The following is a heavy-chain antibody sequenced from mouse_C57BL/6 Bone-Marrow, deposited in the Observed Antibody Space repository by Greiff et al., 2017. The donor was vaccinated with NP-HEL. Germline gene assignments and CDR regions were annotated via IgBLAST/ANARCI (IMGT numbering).Heavy chain of an antibody. J-gene: IGHJ1*03. D-gene: IGHD1-1*01. CDR1: GYTFTSYW. Sequence: VQLQQSGAELVRPGSSVKLSCKASGYTFTSYWMHWVKQRPIQGLEWIGNIDPSDSETHYNQKFKDKATLTVDKSSSTAYMQLSSLTSEDSAVYYCARKGLLRSFWYFDVWGTGTTVTVSS. CDR3: ARKGLLRSFWYFDV. V-gene: IGHV1-52*01. CDR2: IDPSDSET.